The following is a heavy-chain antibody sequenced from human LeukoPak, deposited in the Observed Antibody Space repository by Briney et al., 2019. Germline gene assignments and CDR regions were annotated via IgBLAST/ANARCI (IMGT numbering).Heavy chain of an antibody. J-gene: IGHJ4*02. V-gene: IGHV1-24*01. CDR3: ARARRGVEMATIFDF. Sequence: ASVKVSCKVSGYTLTELSMHWVRQAPGKGLEWMGGFDPEDGETIYAQKFQGRVTMTEDTSTDTAYMELRSLRSDDTAVYYCARARRGVEMATIFDFWGQGTVVTVSS. CDR2: FDPEDGET. D-gene: IGHD5-24*01. CDR1: GYTLTELS.